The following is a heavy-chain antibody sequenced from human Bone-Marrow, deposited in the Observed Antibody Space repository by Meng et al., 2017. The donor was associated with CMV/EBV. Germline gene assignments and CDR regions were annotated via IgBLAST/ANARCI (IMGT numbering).Heavy chain of an antibody. Sequence: GESLKISCAASGFTFSNFAMHWVRQAPGKGLEYVSAISSNGDSTYYADSMKGRFTISRDNSKNTLSLQVGSLRAEDMAVYSCARGRSSSWSDWFDPWGQGTLVTVSS. V-gene: IGHV3-64*02. D-gene: IGHD6-6*01. CDR3: ARGRSSSWSDWFDP. CDR1: GFTFSNFA. CDR2: ISSNGDST. J-gene: IGHJ5*02.